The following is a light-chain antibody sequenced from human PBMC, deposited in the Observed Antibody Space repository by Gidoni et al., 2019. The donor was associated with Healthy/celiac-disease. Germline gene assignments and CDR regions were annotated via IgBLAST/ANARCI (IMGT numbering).Light chain of an antibody. CDR2: GAS. V-gene: IGKV3-15*01. Sequence: EIVMTQSPATLSVSPGERATLSCRASQSVSSNLAWYQQKPGQAPRLLSYGASTRATGIPARFSGSGSGTEFTLTISSLQSEDFAVYDCQQYNNWPPETFGQGTKVEIK. CDR3: QQYNNWPPET. CDR1: QSVSSN. J-gene: IGKJ1*01.